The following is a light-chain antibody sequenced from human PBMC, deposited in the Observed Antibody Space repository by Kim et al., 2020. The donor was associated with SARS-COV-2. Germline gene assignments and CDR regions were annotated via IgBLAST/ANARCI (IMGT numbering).Light chain of an antibody. CDR2: AAS. CDR1: QGIRND. Sequence: AYVGDRATVTCRASQGIRNDLGWYQQKPGKAPKLLIYAASSLQSGVPSRFSGSGSGTDFTLTISSLQPEDFATYYCLQDYNYPWAFGQGTKVDIK. V-gene: IGKV1-6*01. CDR3: LQDYNYPWA. J-gene: IGKJ1*01.